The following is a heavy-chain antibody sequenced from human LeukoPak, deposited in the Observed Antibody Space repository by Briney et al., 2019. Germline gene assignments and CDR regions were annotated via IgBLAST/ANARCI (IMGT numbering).Heavy chain of an antibody. CDR2: IYYSGST. Sequence: PSETLSLTCTVSGGSISSSSYYWGWIRQPPGKGLEWIGSIYYSGSTYYNPSLKSRVTISVDTSKNQFSLKLSSVTAADTAVYYCARLGTMVWGVISLADYWGQGTLVTVSS. CDR1: GGSISSSSYY. CDR3: ARLGTMVWGVISLADY. V-gene: IGHV4-39*01. J-gene: IGHJ4*02. D-gene: IGHD3-10*01.